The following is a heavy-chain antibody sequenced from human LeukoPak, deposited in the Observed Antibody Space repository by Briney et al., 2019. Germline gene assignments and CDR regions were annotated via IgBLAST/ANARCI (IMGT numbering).Heavy chain of an antibody. Sequence: PGGSLRLSCAASGFNFNIYGMHWVRQAPGKGLERVAFIHYDGSKKDYADSVKGRFTISRDNSKNTLYLQMNSLRTEDTAVYYCAKVLGKYSSGFDAFDIWGQGTMVTVSS. CDR3: AKVLGKYSSGFDAFDI. D-gene: IGHD6-19*01. CDR1: GFNFNIYG. CDR2: IHYDGSKK. J-gene: IGHJ3*02. V-gene: IGHV3-30*02.